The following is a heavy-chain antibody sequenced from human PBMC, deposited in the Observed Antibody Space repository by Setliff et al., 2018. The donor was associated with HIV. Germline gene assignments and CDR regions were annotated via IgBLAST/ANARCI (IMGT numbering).Heavy chain of an antibody. Sequence: ASVKVSCKASGYTFTSYGISWVRQAPGQGLEWMGWISAYNGNTNYAQKLQGRVTMTTDPSTSTAYMELRSLRSDDTAVYYCARDLKYPRYGDLDYWGQGTLVTVSS. V-gene: IGHV1-18*01. CDR2: ISAYNGNT. D-gene: IGHD4-17*01. CDR1: GYTFTSYG. J-gene: IGHJ4*02. CDR3: ARDLKYPRYGDLDY.